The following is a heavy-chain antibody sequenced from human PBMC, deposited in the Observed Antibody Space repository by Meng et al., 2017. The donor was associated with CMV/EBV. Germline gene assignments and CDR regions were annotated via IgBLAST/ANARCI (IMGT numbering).Heavy chain of an antibody. Sequence: GESLKISCAASGFTFSSYWMSWVRQAPGKGLEWVANIKQYGSEKYYVDSVKGRFTISRDNAKNSLYLQMNSLRAEDTAVYYCARAPYYYDSSGYYFDYWGQGTLVTVSS. D-gene: IGHD3-22*01. CDR2: IKQYGSEK. V-gene: IGHV3-7*01. CDR3: ARAPYYYDSSGYYFDY. CDR1: GFTFSSYW. J-gene: IGHJ4*02.